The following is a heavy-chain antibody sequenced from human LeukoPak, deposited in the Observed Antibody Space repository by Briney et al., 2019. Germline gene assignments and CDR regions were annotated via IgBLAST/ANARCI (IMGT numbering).Heavy chain of an antibody. Sequence: PGGSLRLSCAASGFTFSSYSMNWVRQAPGKGLEWVSSISSSSSYIYYADSVKGRFTISRDNAKNSLYLRMNSLRAEDTAVYYCARADERTRGAFDIWGQGTMVTVSS. J-gene: IGHJ3*02. D-gene: IGHD1-7*01. CDR2: ISSSSSYI. CDR1: GFTFSSYS. V-gene: IGHV3-21*01. CDR3: ARADERTRGAFDI.